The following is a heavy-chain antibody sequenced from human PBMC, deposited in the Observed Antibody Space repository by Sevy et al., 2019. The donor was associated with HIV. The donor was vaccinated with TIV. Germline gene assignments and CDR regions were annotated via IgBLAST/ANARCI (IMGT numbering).Heavy chain of an antibody. V-gene: IGHV5-10-1*01. CDR1: GYNFTTYW. CDR2: IDPSDSYT. J-gene: IGHJ2*01. Sequence: GESLKISCKASGYNFTTYWISWVRQMPGKGLESMGRIDPSDSYTYYSPSFEGHVTISSDASISTAYLQLSSLKASDTAMYYCARHRVNLVQGDWYSDLWGRGTLVTVSS. CDR3: ARHRVNLVQGDWYSDL. D-gene: IGHD3-10*01.